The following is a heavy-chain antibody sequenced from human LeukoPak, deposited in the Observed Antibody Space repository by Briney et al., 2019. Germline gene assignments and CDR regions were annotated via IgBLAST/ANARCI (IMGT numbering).Heavy chain of an antibody. Sequence: SVKVSCKASGGTFSSYAISWARQAPGQGLEWMGGIIPIFGTANYAQKFQGRVTITTDESTSTAYMELSSLRSEDTAVYYCARSGYYDSGNWFDPWGQGTLVTVSS. CDR1: GGTFSSYA. CDR2: IIPIFGTA. CDR3: ARSGYYDSGNWFDP. V-gene: IGHV1-69*05. J-gene: IGHJ5*02. D-gene: IGHD3-10*01.